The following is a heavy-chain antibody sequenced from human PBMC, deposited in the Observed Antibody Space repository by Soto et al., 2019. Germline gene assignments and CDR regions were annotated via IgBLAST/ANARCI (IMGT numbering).Heavy chain of an antibody. V-gene: IGHV4-59*01. J-gene: IGHJ4*02. CDR2: IYYSGST. CDR1: GGSISGYY. D-gene: IGHD4-4*01. Sequence: SETLSLTCTVSGGSISGYYWTWIRQPPGKGLEWIAYIYYSGSTKYNPSLKSRVTISVDTSKNHFSLDVTSVSAEDTAIYYCARVYNDFSGNGAFDYWGQGTLVTVSS. CDR3: ARVYNDFSGNGAFDY.